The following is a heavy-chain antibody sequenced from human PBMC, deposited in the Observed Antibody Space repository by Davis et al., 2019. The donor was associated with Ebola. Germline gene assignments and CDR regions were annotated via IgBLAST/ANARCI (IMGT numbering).Heavy chain of an antibody. J-gene: IGHJ4*02. CDR3: ARDPTLTSGDFPDS. V-gene: IGHV3-23*01. D-gene: IGHD4-17*01. CDR2: ISGHGGET. Sequence: PGGSLRLSCAASGFTFSSYAMSWVRQAPGKGLEWVSGISGHGGETFYSHSVKGRFTISRDNTKNSLYLQMNSLRGDDTAIYYCARDPTLTSGDFPDSWGQGTLVTVSS. CDR1: GFTFSSYA.